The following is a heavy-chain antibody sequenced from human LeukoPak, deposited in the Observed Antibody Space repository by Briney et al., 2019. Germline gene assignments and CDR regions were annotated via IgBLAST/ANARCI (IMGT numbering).Heavy chain of an antibody. CDR3: AKGGMSSSGLGD. J-gene: IGHJ4*02. V-gene: IGHV3-23*05. CDR1: GFMFSRYA. Sequence: GGSLRLSCAASGFMFSRYAMSWVRQAPGKGLEWVSSISTDTDTYYADSVQSRFSISRDNSKNTQYLQMNSLRGEDTAVYYCAKGGMSSSGLGDWGQGTLVTVSS. D-gene: IGHD3-22*01. CDR2: ISTDTDT.